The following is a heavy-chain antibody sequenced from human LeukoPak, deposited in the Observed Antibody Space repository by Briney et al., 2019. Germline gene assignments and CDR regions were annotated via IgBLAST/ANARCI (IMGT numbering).Heavy chain of an antibody. D-gene: IGHD2-8*01. CDR2: IYNRDT. CDR1: GASISSSY. V-gene: IGHV4-59*03. CDR3: AKNGRTWPS. J-gene: IGHJ5*02. Sequence: SETLSLTCSVSGASISSSYWSWLRQPPGRGLEWIAHIYNRDTNYNPSLQSRVTISLDTSKNQFSLKLTSVTAADTAVYYCAKNGRTWPSWGRGTLVTVSS.